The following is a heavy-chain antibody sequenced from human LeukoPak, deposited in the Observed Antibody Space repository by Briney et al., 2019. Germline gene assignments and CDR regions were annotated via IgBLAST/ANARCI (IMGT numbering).Heavy chain of an antibody. J-gene: IGHJ5*02. V-gene: IGHV3-11*01. CDR1: GFIFGDYC. CDR3: ARMGDYSEFDP. Sequence: GGSLRLSCAASGFIFGDYCMSWIRQAPGKGLEWVSYIGSYSSPIYYADSVQGRFAISRENAKNLLHLEMNSLRAEDTAVYYCARMGDYSEFDPWGQGTLVTVSS. CDR2: IGSYSSPI. D-gene: IGHD3-16*01.